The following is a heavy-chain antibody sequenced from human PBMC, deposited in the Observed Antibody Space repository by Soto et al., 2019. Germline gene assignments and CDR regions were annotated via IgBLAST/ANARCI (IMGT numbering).Heavy chain of an antibody. CDR3: AREDQYYYYGMDV. CDR2: INPNSGGT. V-gene: IGHV1-2*02. CDR1: GYTFTGYY. Sequence: VSVKVSCKASGYTFTGYYMHWVRQAPGQGLEWMGWINPNSGGTNYAQKFQGRVTMTRDTSISTAYMELSRLRSDDTAVYYCAREDQYYYYGMDVWGQGTTVTVSS. J-gene: IGHJ6*02.